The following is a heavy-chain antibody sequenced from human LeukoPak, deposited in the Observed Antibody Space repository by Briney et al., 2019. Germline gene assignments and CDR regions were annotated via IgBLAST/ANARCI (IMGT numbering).Heavy chain of an antibody. J-gene: IGHJ6*04. CDR2: IYHSGST. V-gene: IGHV4-4*02. CDR1: GGSISSSNW. D-gene: IGHD2-2*01. CDR3: AGLVVPAAEYYYGMDV. Sequence: EXLSLTCAGSGGSISSSNWGSWVRQPPGEGLEWTGEIYHSGSTNYNPSLKSRVTISVDKSKNQFSLKLSSVTAADTAVYYCAGLVVPAAEYYYGMDVWGKGTTVTVSS.